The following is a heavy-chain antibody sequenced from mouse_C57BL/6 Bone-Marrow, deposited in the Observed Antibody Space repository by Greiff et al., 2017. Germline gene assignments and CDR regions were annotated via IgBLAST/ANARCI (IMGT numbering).Heavy chain of an antibody. D-gene: IGHD1-1*01. Sequence: VQLQQSGAELARPGASVKLSCKASGYTFTRYGISWVKQRTGQGLEWIGEIYPRSGNTYYNEKFKGKATLTADKSSSAAYMELRRLTSEDSAVYCCARRTTVVPLDYWGEGTTLTVSS. J-gene: IGHJ2*01. V-gene: IGHV1-81*01. CDR2: IYPRSGNT. CDR3: ARRTTVVPLDY. CDR1: GYTFTRYG.